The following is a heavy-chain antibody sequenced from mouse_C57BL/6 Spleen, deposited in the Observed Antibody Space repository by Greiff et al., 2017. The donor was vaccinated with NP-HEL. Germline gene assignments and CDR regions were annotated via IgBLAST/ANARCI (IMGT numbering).Heavy chain of an antibody. D-gene: IGHD1-1*01. CDR3: ARGDYYGSRGPMDY. Sequence: VQLQQSGPELVKPGASVKISCKASGYSFTSYYIHWVKQRPGQGLEWIGWIYPGSGNTKYNEKFKGKATLTADTSSSTAYMQLSSLTSEDSAVYYCARGDYYGSRGPMDYWGQGTSVTVSS. CDR2: IYPGSGNT. J-gene: IGHJ4*01. V-gene: IGHV1-66*01. CDR1: GYSFTSYY.